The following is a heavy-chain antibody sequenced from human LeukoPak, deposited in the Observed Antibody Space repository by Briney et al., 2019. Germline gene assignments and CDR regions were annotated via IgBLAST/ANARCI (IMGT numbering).Heavy chain of an antibody. CDR3: VRVGYYSLGRRPTLYFDS. V-gene: IGHV3-30*09. CDR2: MSNNGVTQ. Sequence: GGSLRLSCAASGFSFRNYVLHWVRQAPGKGLEWVAVMSNNGVTQFYADSVKGRFAVSRDDSKNTLYLQMNSLRVEDTALFYCVRVGYYSLGRRPTLYFDSWGQGTLVTVSS. D-gene: IGHD3-22*01. CDR1: GFSFRNYV. J-gene: IGHJ4*02.